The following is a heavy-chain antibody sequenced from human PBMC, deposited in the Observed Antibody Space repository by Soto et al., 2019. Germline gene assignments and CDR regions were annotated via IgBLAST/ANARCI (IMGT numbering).Heavy chain of an antibody. D-gene: IGHD5-12*01. CDR3: ARIRGDDYYYYYCMDV. Sequence: AAVKVSCEASGDTFTSYYMHWVRQAPGQGLEWMGLINPSGGSTSYAQKFQGSDTMTRDTSTSTDYMELRILRTEDPAVDYCARIRGDDYYYYYCMDVWGQGTTVTVSS. CDR1: GDTFTSYY. V-gene: IGHV1-46*01. J-gene: IGHJ6*02. CDR2: INPSGGST.